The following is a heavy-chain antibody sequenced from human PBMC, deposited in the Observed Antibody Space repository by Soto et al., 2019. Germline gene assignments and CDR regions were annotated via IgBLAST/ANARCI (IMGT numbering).Heavy chain of an antibody. J-gene: IGHJ4*02. V-gene: IGHV3-33*01. CDR1: GFTFSSYG. CDR2: IWYDGSNK. CDR3: ARGERWRGCCSSTSCSTPGLEY. Sequence: PGGSLRLSCAASGFTFSSYGMHWVRQAPGKGLEWVAVIWYDGSNKYYADSVKGRFTISRDNSKNTLYLQMNSLRAEDTAVYYCARGERWRGCCSSTSCSTPGLEYWGQGTLVTVSS. D-gene: IGHD2-2*01.